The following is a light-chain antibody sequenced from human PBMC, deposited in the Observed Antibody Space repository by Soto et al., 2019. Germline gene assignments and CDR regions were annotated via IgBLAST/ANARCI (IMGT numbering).Light chain of an antibody. V-gene: IGKV3-11*01. CDR2: DAS. J-gene: IGKJ2*01. CDR3: QQRSDWPPGYT. CDR1: QTVSNN. Sequence: EIVLTQSPATLSFSPGEGATLSCRASQTVSNNLAWYQQKPGQAPRLLIFDASNRATGIPARFSGSGSGTDFTLTISSLEPEDFAVYYCQQRSDWPPGYTFGQGTKLEIK.